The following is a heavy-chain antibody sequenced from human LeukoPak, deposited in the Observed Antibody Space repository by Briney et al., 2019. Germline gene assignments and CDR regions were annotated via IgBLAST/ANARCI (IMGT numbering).Heavy chain of an antibody. D-gene: IGHD6-13*01. CDR2: IYWDDDK. CDR3: AHLQGGFSSSWYFQRFDY. V-gene: IGHV2-5*02. Sequence: ESGPTLVNPTQTLTLTCTFFGFSLSTSGVGVGWIRQPPGKALEWLTLIYWDDDKRYSPSLKSRLTITKDTSKNQVVLTMTNMDPVDTATYYRAHLQGGFSSSWYFQRFDYWGQGTLVTVSS. CDR1: GFSLSTSGVG. J-gene: IGHJ4*02.